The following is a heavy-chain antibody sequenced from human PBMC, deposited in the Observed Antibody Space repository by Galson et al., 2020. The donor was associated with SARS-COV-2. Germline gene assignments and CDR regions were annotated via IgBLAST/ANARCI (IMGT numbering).Heavy chain of an antibody. J-gene: IGHJ4*02. CDR2: MNPNSGNT. Sequence: AYVKVSCKASGYTFTSYDITWVRQATGQGLEWMGWMNPNSGNTSHAPKLQGRVNMTRNTAISTADMELSSLRSEDTAVYYRARGLRRKWLVQTYYFDYWGQGTLVTVSS. V-gene: IGHV1-8*01. CDR1: GYTFTSYD. CDR3: ARGLRRKWLVQTYYFDY. D-gene: IGHD6-19*01.